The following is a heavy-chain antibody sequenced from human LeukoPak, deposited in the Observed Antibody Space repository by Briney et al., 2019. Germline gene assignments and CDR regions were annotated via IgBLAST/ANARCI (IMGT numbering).Heavy chain of an antibody. CDR1: GFTFSSYW. Sequence: PGGSLRLSCAASGFTFSSYWMHWARQAPGKGLVWVSRINPDGSSTKYADSVKGRFTISRDNAKSTLYLQMNSLRGEDTAVYYCARDRDYYDSSGSHYDAFDIWGQGTMVTVSP. CDR2: INPDGSST. D-gene: IGHD3-22*01. J-gene: IGHJ3*02. V-gene: IGHV3-74*01. CDR3: ARDRDYYDSSGSHYDAFDI.